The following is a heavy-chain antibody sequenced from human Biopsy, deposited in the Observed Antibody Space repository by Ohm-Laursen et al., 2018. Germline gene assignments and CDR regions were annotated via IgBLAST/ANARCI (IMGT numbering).Heavy chain of an antibody. V-gene: IGHV4-59*01. J-gene: IGHJ5*02. D-gene: IGHD3-3*01. CDR1: GGSIISYY. CDR3: ARTPRDSFWSGSYKRGLWFDP. CDR2: VYNGGIT. Sequence: LSLTCSVSGGSIISYYWTWIRQPPGKGLEWIGHVYNGGITNYNPSLKSRVTISKDTSKNQFSLQVNSVTAADTAVYYCARTPRDSFWSGSYKRGLWFDPWGQGTLVIVSS.